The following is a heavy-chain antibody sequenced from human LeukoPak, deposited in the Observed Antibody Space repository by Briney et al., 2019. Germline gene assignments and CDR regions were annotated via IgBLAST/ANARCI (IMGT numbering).Heavy chain of an antibody. D-gene: IGHD6-25*01. CDR3: ARGSGYINFDY. CDR1: GGSVTTYY. CDR2: IYASGTI. Sequence: PSETLSLTCTVSGGSVTTYYWSWIRQPAEKGLEWIGRIYASGTINYNPSLKSRVSISMDTSKNQFSLKLTSVTAADTAVYYCARGSGYINFDYWGQGTLVTVSS. J-gene: IGHJ4*02. V-gene: IGHV4-4*07.